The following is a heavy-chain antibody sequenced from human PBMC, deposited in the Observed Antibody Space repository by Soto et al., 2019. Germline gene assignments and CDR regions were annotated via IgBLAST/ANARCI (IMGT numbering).Heavy chain of an antibody. CDR1: GFTFDYYW. J-gene: IGHJ3*01. CDR2: IHSNGTSK. CDR3: ARGDRRGFDL. V-gene: IGHV3-74*01. Sequence: EVQLVESGGGLVQPGESLRLSCAASGFTFDYYWMHWFRQVPGKGLVWVSRIHSNGTSKTYADSVKGRFTISRDNAKNTLDLKMTRLRADDTAVYYCARGDRRGFDLWGQVTVVTVA.